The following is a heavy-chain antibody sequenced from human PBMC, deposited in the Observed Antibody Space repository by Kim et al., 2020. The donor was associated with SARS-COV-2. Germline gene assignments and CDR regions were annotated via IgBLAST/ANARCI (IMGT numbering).Heavy chain of an antibody. CDR3: VRGPIYRNYGNYYYGMDV. CDR1: GFSFSSYW. J-gene: IGHJ6*02. Sequence: GGSLRLSCAASGFSFSSYWMTWVRQAPGKGLEWVANIKEDGSEKYYVDSVKGRFTISRDNAKTSLYLQMNSPRAEDTAVYYCVRGPIYRNYGNYYYGMDVWGQGTTVAVSS. D-gene: IGHD4-4*01. V-gene: IGHV3-7*01. CDR2: IKEDGSEK.